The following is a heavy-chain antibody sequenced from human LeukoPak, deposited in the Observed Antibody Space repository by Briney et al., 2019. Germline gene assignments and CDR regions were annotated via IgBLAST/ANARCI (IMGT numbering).Heavy chain of an antibody. CDR1: GYIFTDYY. J-gene: IGHJ4*02. CDR3: ARDLAAAGPGRGDY. V-gene: IGHV1-2*02. D-gene: IGHD6-13*01. CDR2: INPNSGGT. Sequence: ASVKVSCKASGYIFTDYYIHWVRQAPGQGLEWMGWINPNSGGTSYAQKFQGRVTMTRDTSISTAYMELSRLRSDDTAVYYCARDLAAAGPGRGDYWGQGTLVTVSS.